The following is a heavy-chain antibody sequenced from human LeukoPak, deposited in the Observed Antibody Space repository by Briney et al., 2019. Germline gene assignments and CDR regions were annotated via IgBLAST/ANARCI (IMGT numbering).Heavy chain of an antibody. CDR2: IYPGDSDT. CDR1: GYSFTSYW. CDR3: ARGAMPTRRAGTHFDY. J-gene: IGHJ4*02. V-gene: IGHV5-51*01. D-gene: IGHD6-19*01. Sequence: GESLKISCKGSGYSFTSYWIGWVRQMPGKGLEWMGIIYPGDSDTRYSPSFQGQVTISADKSISTAYLQWSSLKASDTTMYYCARGAMPTRRAGTHFDYWGQGTLVTVSS.